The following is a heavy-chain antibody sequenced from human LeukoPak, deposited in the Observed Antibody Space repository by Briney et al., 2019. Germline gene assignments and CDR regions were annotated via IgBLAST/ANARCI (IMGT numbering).Heavy chain of an antibody. J-gene: IGHJ4*02. CDR1: GFTFSSYW. Sequence: GGSLRLSCAASGFTFSSYWMYWVRQAPGKGLEWVANIKKDGSDKYYVDSVKGRFTISRDNSKNALYLQVNSLRADDAALYYCAKSHYYGSGSIDYWGQGTLVTVSS. D-gene: IGHD3-10*01. V-gene: IGHV3-7*03. CDR2: IKKDGSDK. CDR3: AKSHYYGSGSIDY.